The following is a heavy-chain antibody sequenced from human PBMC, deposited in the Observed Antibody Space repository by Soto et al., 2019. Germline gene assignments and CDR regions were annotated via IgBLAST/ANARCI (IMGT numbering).Heavy chain of an antibody. J-gene: IGHJ4*02. Sequence: PGGSLRLSCAVSGFTFSDYGMHWVRQAPGKGLEWVAVMSYAGTYKYYADSVKGRFTISRDLSGNTLSLQMTALRVEDSSVYYCTKSSGGSSSVGMDYWGPGTLVTVSS. V-gene: IGHV3-30*18. CDR2: MSYAGTYK. CDR1: GFTFSDYG. D-gene: IGHD6-6*01. CDR3: TKSSGGSSSVGMDY.